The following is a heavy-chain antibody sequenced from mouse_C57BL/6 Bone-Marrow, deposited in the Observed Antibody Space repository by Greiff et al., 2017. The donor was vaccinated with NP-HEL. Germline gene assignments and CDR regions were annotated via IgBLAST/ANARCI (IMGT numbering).Heavy chain of an antibody. V-gene: IGHV1-18*01. CDR1: GYTFTDYN. J-gene: IGHJ2*01. Sequence: EVQLQQSGPELVKPGASVKIPCKASGYTFTDYNMDWVKQSHGKSLEWIGDINPNNGGTIYNQKFKGKATWTVDKSSSTAYMELRGLTSGDTAVYYGARRFHYGRVDYWGQGTTLTGSS. CDR2: INPNNGGT. CDR3: ARRFHYGRVDY. D-gene: IGHD1-1*01.